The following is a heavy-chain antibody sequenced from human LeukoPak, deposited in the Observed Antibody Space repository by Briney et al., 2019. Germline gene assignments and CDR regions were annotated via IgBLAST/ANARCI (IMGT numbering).Heavy chain of an antibody. D-gene: IGHD5-18*01. CDR1: GFTFSSYS. CDR3: ARGAEAQLWSYYFDY. Sequence: GGSLRLSCAASGFTFSSYSMNWVRQAPGKGLEWVSGLNWNGDKTGYSDSVQGRFTISRDNAKNSLYLQMNSLRAEDTALYYCARGAEAQLWSYYFDYWGQGTLVTVSS. CDR2: LNWNGDKT. J-gene: IGHJ4*02. V-gene: IGHV3-20*04.